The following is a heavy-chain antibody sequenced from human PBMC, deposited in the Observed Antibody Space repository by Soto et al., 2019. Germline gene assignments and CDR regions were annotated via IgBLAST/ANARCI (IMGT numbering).Heavy chain of an antibody. CDR3: ARWWSGSQQGFDP. Sequence: QVQLQESGPGLVKPSQTLSLTCTVSGGSISSGDYYWSWIRQHPGKGLEWIGYIYYSGSTYYNPSLKSRVTISVDTSKNQFSLKLSSVTAADTAVYYCARWWSGSQQGFDPWGQGTRVTVSS. CDR2: IYYSGST. D-gene: IGHD3-3*01. V-gene: IGHV4-31*03. J-gene: IGHJ5*02. CDR1: GGSISSGDYY.